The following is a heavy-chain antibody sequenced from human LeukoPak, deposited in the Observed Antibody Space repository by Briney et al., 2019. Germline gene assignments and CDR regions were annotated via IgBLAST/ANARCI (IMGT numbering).Heavy chain of an antibody. CDR1: GYTFTSYA. V-gene: IGHV1-3*01. Sequence: ASVNVSCKASGYTFTSYAMHWVRQAPGQRLEWMGWINAGNGNTKYSQKFQGRVTITRDTSASTAYMELSSLRSEDTAVYYCARGGSYYPVDYWGQGTLVTVSS. CDR2: INAGNGNT. D-gene: IGHD1-26*01. J-gene: IGHJ4*02. CDR3: ARGGSYYPVDY.